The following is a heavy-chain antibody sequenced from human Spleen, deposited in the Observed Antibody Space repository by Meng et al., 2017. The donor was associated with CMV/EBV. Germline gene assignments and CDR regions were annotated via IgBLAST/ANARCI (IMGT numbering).Heavy chain of an antibody. Sequence: GGSLRLSCAASGFTFSTYWMHWVRQAPGKGLVWVSRIKSDGSSTNYADSVKGRFTISRDNAKNTLYLEMNSLRGEDTAVYYCARQSITGTTNYYGMDVWGQGTTVTVSS. D-gene: IGHD1-20*01. J-gene: IGHJ6*02. CDR2: IKSDGSST. CDR3: ARQSITGTTNYYGMDV. CDR1: GFTFSTYW. V-gene: IGHV3-74*01.